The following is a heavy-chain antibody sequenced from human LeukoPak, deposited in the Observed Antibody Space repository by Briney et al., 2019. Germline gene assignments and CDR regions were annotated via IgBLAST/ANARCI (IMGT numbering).Heavy chain of an antibody. CDR1: GFTVSSNY. CDR2: IWYDGSNK. J-gene: IGHJ3*02. V-gene: IGHV3-33*08. D-gene: IGHD3-10*01. CDR3: ARDGGVRGVITDAFDI. Sequence: GGSLRLSCAASGFTVSSNYMSWVRQAPGKGLEWVAVIWYDGSNKYYADSVKGRFTISRDNSKNTLYLQMNSLRAEDTAVYYCARDGGVRGVITDAFDIWGQGTMVTVSS.